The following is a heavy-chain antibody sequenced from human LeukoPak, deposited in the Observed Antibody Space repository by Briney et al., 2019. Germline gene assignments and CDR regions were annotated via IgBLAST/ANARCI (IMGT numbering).Heavy chain of an antibody. CDR1: GDSITTEHYW. CDR3: ARQLGVGVWALDR. J-gene: IGHJ4*02. Sequence: SETLSLTCDVSGDSITTEHYWWGWLRQPPGKGLEWIAIIFYTGKIHDNPSLRNRISMSVDTSKDQFSLRLSAVAAADTAVYYCARQLGVGVWALDRWGQGTLVTVSS. D-gene: IGHD3-16*01. CDR2: IFYTGKI. V-gene: IGHV4-39*01.